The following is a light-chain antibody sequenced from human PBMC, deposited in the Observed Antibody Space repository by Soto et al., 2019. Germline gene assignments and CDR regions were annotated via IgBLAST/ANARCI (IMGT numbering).Light chain of an antibody. V-gene: IGKV3-15*01. CDR1: QSVSSG. CDR2: GAS. Sequence: EIVMTQSQATLSVSPVEMATLSGRASQSVSSGLAWYQQKPGQTPRLLIWGASTRATDIPARFSGGGSGTDFTLTISSLQPEDVATYYCQKYNSAPITFGQGTRREI. CDR3: QKYNSAPIT. J-gene: IGKJ5*01.